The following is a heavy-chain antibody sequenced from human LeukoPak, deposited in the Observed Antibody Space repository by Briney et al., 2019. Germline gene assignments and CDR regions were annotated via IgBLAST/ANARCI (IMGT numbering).Heavy chain of an antibody. V-gene: IGHV3-7*01. CDR2: IKQDGSEK. CDR1: GFTLSDHW. CDR3: AKDRPLFTEYYYYYYGLDV. D-gene: IGHD1-14*01. J-gene: IGHJ6*02. Sequence: PGGSLRLSCEASGFTLSDHWMTWVRQAPGTGLEWVAYIKQDGSEKYYVDSVKGRFTVSRDNSKNSLYLQMNSLRAEDTAVYYCAKDRPLFTEYYYYYYGLDVWGQGTTVTVSS.